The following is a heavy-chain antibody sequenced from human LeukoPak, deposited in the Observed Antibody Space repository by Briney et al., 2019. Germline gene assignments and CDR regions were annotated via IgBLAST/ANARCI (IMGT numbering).Heavy chain of an antibody. CDR1: GFTFSSYS. Sequence: GGSLRLSCAASGFTFSSYSMNWVRQAPGKGLEWVSYISSSSSTIYYADSVKGRFTISRDNAKNSLYLQMNSLRAEDTATYYCARGAEDRDYWGQGTLVTVSS. CDR2: ISSSSSTI. V-gene: IGHV3-48*01. J-gene: IGHJ4*02. D-gene: IGHD2-15*01. CDR3: ARGAEDRDY.